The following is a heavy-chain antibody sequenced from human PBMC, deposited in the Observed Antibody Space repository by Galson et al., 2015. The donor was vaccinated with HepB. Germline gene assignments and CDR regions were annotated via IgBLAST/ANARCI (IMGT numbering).Heavy chain of an antibody. CDR2: ISGSGGST. CDR1: GFTFSSYA. CDR3: VKERATYYYDSSGYRPFDAFDI. J-gene: IGHJ3*02. Sequence: SLRLSCAASGFTFSSYAMSWVRQAPGKGLEWVSAISGSGGSTYYADSVKGRFTISRDNSKNTLYLQMSSLRAEDTAVYYCVKERATYYYDSSGYRPFDAFDIWGQGTMVTVSS. D-gene: IGHD3-22*01. V-gene: IGHV3-23*01.